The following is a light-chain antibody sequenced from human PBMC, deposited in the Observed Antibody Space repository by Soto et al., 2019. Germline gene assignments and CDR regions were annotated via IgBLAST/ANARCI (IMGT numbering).Light chain of an antibody. J-gene: IGKJ4*01. CDR1: QSISPW. V-gene: IGKV1-5*03. CDR3: QQYERYPLA. CDR2: KAS. Sequence: DSQMTQFPSTLSASVGDRVTITCRASQSISPWLAWYQQKPGKAPKILISKASTLQSGVPPRFSGSGSGTEFSLTISPRQADDFATYYCQQYERYPLAFCGGNKVEIK.